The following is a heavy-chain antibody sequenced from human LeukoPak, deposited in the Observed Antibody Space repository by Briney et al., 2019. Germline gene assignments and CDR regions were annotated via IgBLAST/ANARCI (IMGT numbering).Heavy chain of an antibody. V-gene: IGHV3-21*01. CDR2: ISSSSSYI. J-gene: IGHJ4*02. D-gene: IGHD5-18*01. CDR1: GFTFSSYS. CDR3: ARELIQLWWYYFDY. Sequence: GGSLRLSCAASGFTFSSYSMNWVRQAPGKGLEWVSSISSSSSYIYYADSVKGRFTISRDNAKNSLYLQMNSLRAEDTAVYYCARELIQLWWYYFDYWGQGTLVTVSS.